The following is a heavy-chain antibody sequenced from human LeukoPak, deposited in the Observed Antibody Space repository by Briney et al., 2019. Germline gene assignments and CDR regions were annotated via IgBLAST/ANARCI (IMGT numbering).Heavy chain of an antibody. CDR3: ARVASGGYGSGSYYRWSNWFDP. CDR2: IYTSGST. Sequence: SETLSLTCTVSGGSISSYYWSWIRQPAGKGLEWIGRIYTSGSTNYNPSLKSRVTISVDTSKNQFSLKLSSVTAADTAVYYCARVASGGYGSGSYYRWSNWFDPWGQGTLVTVSS. V-gene: IGHV4-4*07. CDR1: GGSISSYY. D-gene: IGHD3-10*01. J-gene: IGHJ5*02.